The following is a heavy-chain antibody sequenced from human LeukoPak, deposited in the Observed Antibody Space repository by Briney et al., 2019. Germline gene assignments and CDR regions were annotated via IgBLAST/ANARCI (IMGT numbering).Heavy chain of an antibody. Sequence: PSETLSLTCTVSGASISSSYWSWIRQPPGKGLEWIGYIYESGNRNYNPSLKSRVTLSVDKSKKQFSLNLTSVTAADTAVYYCARRDNYYDTLTGKQMEVFDIWGQGTMVAVSS. CDR1: GASISSSY. CDR2: IYESGNR. D-gene: IGHD3-9*01. CDR3: ARRDNYYDTLTGKQMEVFDI. V-gene: IGHV4-59*01. J-gene: IGHJ3*02.